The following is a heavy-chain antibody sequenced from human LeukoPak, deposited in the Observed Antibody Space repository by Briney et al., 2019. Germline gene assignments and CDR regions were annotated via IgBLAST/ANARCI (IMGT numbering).Heavy chain of an antibody. Sequence: PGGSLRLSCAASGFTFSSYAMSWVRQAPGEGLEWVSSIVGSGGPTYYADSVKGRFTISRGNSKSTLYLQMNSLRAEDTAVYYCAGGYYFDYWGQGTLVTVSS. CDR1: GFTFSSYA. V-gene: IGHV3-23*01. J-gene: IGHJ4*02. CDR3: AGGYYFDY. D-gene: IGHD3-22*01. CDR2: IVGSGGPT.